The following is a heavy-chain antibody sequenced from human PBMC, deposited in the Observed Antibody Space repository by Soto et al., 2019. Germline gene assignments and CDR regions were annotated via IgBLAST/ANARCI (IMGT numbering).Heavy chain of an antibody. CDR2: INHSGST. V-gene: IGHV4-34*01. D-gene: IGHD3-3*01. Sequence: SETLSLTCAVYGGSFSGYYWTWIRQPPGTGLEWIGEINHSGSTNYNPSLKSRVTISVDTSKNQFSLKLTSVTAADTAVYYCARGEWFLRGYGMDVWGRGTTVTVSS. CDR1: GGSFSGYY. J-gene: IGHJ6*02. CDR3: ARGEWFLRGYGMDV.